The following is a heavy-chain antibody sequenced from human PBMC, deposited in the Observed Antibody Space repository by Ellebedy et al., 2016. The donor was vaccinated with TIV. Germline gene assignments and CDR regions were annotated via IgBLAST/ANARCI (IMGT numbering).Heavy chain of an antibody. CDR3: AKDQYCSNIRCSKGFDQ. V-gene: IGHV3-9*01. D-gene: IGHD2-2*01. CDR1: GFTFDDYA. Sequence: GGSLRLSXAASGFTFDDYAMHWVRQVPGKGLEWVSGISWNSGSIGYADSVKGRFTISRDNAKNSLYLQMNSLRAEDTALYYCAKDQYCSNIRCSKGFDQWGQGTLVTVSS. CDR2: ISWNSGSI. J-gene: IGHJ4*02.